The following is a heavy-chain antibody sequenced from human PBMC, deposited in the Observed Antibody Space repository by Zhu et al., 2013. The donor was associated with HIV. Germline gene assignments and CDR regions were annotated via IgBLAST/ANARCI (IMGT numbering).Heavy chain of an antibody. Sequence: QVQLQQWGAGLLKPSETLSLTCAVYGGSFSGYYWSWIRQPPGKGLEWIGEINHSGSTNYNPSLKSRVTISVDTSKNQFSLKLSSVTAADTAVYYCARGTVNDIVVVVAAYFDYWGQGTLVTVSS. V-gene: IGHV4-34*01. D-gene: IGHD2-15*01. J-gene: IGHJ4*02. CDR3: ARGTVNDIVVVVAAYFDY. CDR1: GGSFSGYY. CDR2: INHSGST.